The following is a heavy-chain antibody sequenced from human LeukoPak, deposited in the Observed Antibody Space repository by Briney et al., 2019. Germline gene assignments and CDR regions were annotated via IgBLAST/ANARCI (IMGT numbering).Heavy chain of an antibody. Sequence: ASVKVSCKASGGTFSSYAISWVRQAPGQGLEWMGGIIPIFGTANYAQKFQGRVTITADESTSTAYMELSSLRSEDTAVYYCAREGGGLYYFDYWGQGTLVTVSS. D-gene: IGHD2-15*01. V-gene: IGHV1-69*01. CDR3: AREGGGLYYFDY. J-gene: IGHJ4*02. CDR1: GGTFSSYA. CDR2: IIPIFGTA.